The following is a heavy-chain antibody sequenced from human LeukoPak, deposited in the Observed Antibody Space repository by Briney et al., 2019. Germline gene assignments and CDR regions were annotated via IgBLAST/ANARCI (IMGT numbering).Heavy chain of an antibody. V-gene: IGHV4-4*07. CDR3: ARESCSGGSCYRRGYYYYYMDV. CDR2: IYNSGST. D-gene: IGHD2-15*01. CDR1: GGSISNYY. Sequence: SETLSLTCTVSGGSISNYYWSWIRQPAGKGLEWIGRIYNSGSTNYNPSLKSRVTMSVDTSKNQFSLKLSSVTAADTAVYYCARESCSGGSCYRRGYYYYYMDVWGKGTTVTVSS. J-gene: IGHJ6*03.